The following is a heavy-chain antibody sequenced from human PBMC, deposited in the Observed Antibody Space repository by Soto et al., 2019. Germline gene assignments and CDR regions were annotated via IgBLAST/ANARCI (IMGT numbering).Heavy chain of an antibody. CDR2: IVPLFGTA. J-gene: IGHJ5*02. Sequence: QVQLVQSGAEVKEPGSSVNVSCKTSGGTFGNTAVTWVRQVPGQGLEWIGGIVPLFGTANDAQKFRGRVMIPADESTSTASMDLSSLRSDDTAIYYCARHGDPGYSFWSGPLGGGRFAPWGQGTLVTVSS. V-gene: IGHV1-69*12. D-gene: IGHD3-3*01. CDR3: ARHGDPGYSFWSGPLGGGRFAP. CDR1: GGTFGNTA.